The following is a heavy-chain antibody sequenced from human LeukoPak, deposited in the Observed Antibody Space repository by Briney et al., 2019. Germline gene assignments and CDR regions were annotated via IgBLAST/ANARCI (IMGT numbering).Heavy chain of an antibody. J-gene: IGHJ4*02. V-gene: IGHV3-30-3*01. Sequence: GGSLRLSCAASGFTFSSYAMHWVRQAPGKGLEWVAVTSYDGSNKYYADSVKGRFTISRDDSKNTLYLQMNSLRAEDTAVYYCARDKAAAGYFDYWGQGTLVTVSS. CDR2: TSYDGSNK. CDR3: ARDKAAAGYFDY. CDR1: GFTFSSYA. D-gene: IGHD6-13*01.